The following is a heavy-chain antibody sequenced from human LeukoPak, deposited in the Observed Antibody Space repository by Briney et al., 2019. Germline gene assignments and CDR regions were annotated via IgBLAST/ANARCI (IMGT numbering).Heavy chain of an antibody. Sequence: PSETLSLTCTVSGDSISPYYWGWIRQPPGKGLEWIGYIYYSGDTTYNPSLKSRVTMPVDTSKNQFSLKLSSVTAADTAVYYCARDKQPGDYWGQGALVTVSS. CDR1: GDSISPYY. V-gene: IGHV4-59*01. J-gene: IGHJ4*02. D-gene: IGHD1-1*01. CDR3: ARDKQPGDY. CDR2: IYYSGDT.